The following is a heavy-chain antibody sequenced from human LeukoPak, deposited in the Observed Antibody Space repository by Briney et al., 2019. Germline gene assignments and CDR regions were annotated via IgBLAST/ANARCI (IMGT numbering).Heavy chain of an antibody. CDR3: ARDRGSYSYFDY. V-gene: IGHV3-11*04. J-gene: IGHJ4*02. Sequence: GGSLRLSCAASGFTFSDYYMSWIRQAPGKGLEWVSYISSSGSTIYYADPVKGRFTISRDNAKNSLYLQMDSLRAEDTAVYYCARDRGSYSYFDYWGQGTLVTVSS. CDR1: GFTFSDYY. D-gene: IGHD1-26*01. CDR2: ISSSGSTI.